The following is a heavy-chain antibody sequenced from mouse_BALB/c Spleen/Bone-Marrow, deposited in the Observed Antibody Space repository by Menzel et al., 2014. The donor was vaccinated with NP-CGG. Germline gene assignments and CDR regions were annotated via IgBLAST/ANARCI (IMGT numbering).Heavy chain of an antibody. D-gene: IGHD1-1*01. CDR1: GFSLTSYG. CDR3: ARGSYYEGAMDY. J-gene: IGHJ4*01. Sequence: VQLQQSGPGPVAPSQSLSITCTVSGFSLTSYGVHWVRQPPGKVLEWLGVIWAGGSTNYNSALMSRLSISKDNSKSQVFLKMNSLQTDDTAMCYCARGSYYEGAMDYWGQGTSVTVSS. CDR2: IWAGGST. V-gene: IGHV2-9*02.